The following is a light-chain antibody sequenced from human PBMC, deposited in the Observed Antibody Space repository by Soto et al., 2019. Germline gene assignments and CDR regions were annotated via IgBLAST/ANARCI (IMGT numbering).Light chain of an antibody. V-gene: IGLV2-14*01. Sequence: QCLLTQPASVAGSPGQSITSSCTGTSRDGGGYNYVSWYQQQAGKAPKLIIHEVSNRPSGVSNRFSGSKSGNTASLTISGLQAEDEADYYCDSYTSSRAYVFGSGTKVTVL. CDR1: SRDGGGYNY. CDR3: DSYTSSRAYV. CDR2: EVS. J-gene: IGLJ1*01.